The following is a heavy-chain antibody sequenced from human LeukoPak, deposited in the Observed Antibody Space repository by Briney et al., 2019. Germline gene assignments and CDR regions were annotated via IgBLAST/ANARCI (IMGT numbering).Heavy chain of an antibody. J-gene: IGHJ6*04. Sequence: KTSETLSLTCAVNGGSFSGYYWSWIRQPPGKGLEWIGEINHSGSTNYNPSLKSRVTISVDTSKNQFSLKLSSVTAADTAVYYCASTPRGLRYFVFSGMDVWGKGTTVTVSS. CDR1: GGSFSGYY. V-gene: IGHV4-34*01. CDR2: INHSGST. CDR3: ASTPRGLRYFVFSGMDV. D-gene: IGHD3-9*01.